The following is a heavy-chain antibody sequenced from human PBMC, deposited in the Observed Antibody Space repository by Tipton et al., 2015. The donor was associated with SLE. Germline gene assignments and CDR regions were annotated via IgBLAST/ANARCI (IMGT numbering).Heavy chain of an antibody. V-gene: IGHV4-31*03. CDR3: ARVLAVASDRALDI. J-gene: IGHJ3*02. Sequence: TLSLTCTVSVGFINSGGYYWTWIRQHPGNGLEWIGYIYYSGSTYYKPSLRSRITMSLDTSKNQFSLKLTSVTAADTAVYYCARVLAVASDRALDIWGQGTMVTVSS. CDR1: VGFINSGGYY. D-gene: IGHD6-19*01. CDR2: IYYSGST.